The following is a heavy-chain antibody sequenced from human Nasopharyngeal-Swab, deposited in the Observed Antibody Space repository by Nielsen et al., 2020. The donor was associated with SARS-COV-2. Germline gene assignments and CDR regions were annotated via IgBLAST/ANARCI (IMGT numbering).Heavy chain of an antibody. CDR2: ISGSGTYT. D-gene: IGHD3-9*01. Sequence: GESLKISYASSGFPFSYSYMSWIRQAPGKGLEWISYISGSGTYTNFADSVKSRFSISRDNTKNSVHLQMNSLTAEDTAVYYCARDGSQADILTGASHWGQGAQVTVST. J-gene: IGHJ4*02. CDR3: ARDGSQADILTGASH. V-gene: IGHV3-11*06. CDR1: GFPFSYSY.